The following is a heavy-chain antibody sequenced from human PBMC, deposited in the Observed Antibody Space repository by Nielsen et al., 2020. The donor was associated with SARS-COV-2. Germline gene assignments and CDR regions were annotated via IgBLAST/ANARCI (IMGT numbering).Heavy chain of an antibody. CDR1: GGSISSYY. J-gene: IGHJ4*02. V-gene: IGHV4-59*01. Sequence: SETLSLTCTVSGGSISSYYWSWIRQPPGKGLEWIGYIYYSGSTNYNPSLKGRVTISVDTSKNQFSLKLSSVTAADTAVYYCARIGKSEGIDYWGQGTLVTVSS. D-gene: IGHD6-13*01. CDR3: ARIGKSEGIDY. CDR2: IYYSGST.